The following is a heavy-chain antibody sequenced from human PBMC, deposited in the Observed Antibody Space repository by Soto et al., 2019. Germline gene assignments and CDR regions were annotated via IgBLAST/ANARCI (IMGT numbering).Heavy chain of an antibody. D-gene: IGHD3-10*01. V-gene: IGHV3-48*02. CDR3: VRDYLYAFDV. CDR1: GFTFSDYS. Sequence: EVQLVESGGGLAQPGGSLRLSCAASGFTFSDYSMNWVRQAPGKGLEWLSYITGTSTDIYDADSVKGRFIISRDNAKNSLYLQMSSLRDEDTAVYYCVRDYLYAFDVWGQGTMVTVSS. J-gene: IGHJ3*01. CDR2: ITGTSTDI.